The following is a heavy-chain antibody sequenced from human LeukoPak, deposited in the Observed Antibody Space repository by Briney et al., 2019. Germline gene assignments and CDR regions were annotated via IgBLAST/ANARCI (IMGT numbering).Heavy chain of an antibody. J-gene: IGHJ4*02. CDR1: GFTFSSYW. CDR2: IKQDGSEK. CDR3: ARDVYQLLFYYFDY. D-gene: IGHD2-2*01. Sequence: GGSLRLSCAASGFTFSSYWMSWVRQAPGKGLEWVANIKQDGSEKYYVDSVKGRFTISRDNAKNSLYLQMNSLRAEDTAVYYCARDVYQLLFYYFDYWGQGTLSPSPQ. V-gene: IGHV3-7*03.